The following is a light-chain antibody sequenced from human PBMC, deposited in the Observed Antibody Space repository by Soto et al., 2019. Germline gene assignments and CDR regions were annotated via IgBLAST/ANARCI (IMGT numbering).Light chain of an antibody. CDR3: SSYTSNSTRV. CDR2: EVS. CDR1: SSDVGGYDY. V-gene: IGLV2-14*01. J-gene: IGLJ1*01. Sequence: QSALTQPASVSGSPGQSITVSYTGTSSDVGGYDYVSRYQQYPDKAPKLMIYEVSNRPSGVSSRFSGSKSGNTASLTISGLQAEDEADYYCSSYTSNSTRVFGTGTKVTVL.